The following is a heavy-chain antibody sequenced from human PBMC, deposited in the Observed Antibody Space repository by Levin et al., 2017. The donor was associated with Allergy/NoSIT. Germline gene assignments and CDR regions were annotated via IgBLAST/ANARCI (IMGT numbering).Heavy chain of an antibody. V-gene: IGHV3-53*01. J-gene: IGHJ4*02. CDR2: IYDDGST. D-gene: IGHD2-2*01. CDR1: GFSVSTHY. Sequence: GGSLRLSCAASGFSVSTHYMTWVRQGPGKGLECVSVIYDDGSTYYADSVRGRFTISRDNSKNTLSRQMNSLRDEDTAVYYCTKGHYSGVYQWGQGTLVTVSS. CDR3: TKGHYSGVYQ.